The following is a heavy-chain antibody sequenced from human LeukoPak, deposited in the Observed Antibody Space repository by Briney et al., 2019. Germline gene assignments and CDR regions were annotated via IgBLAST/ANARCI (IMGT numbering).Heavy chain of an antibody. D-gene: IGHD2-15*01. CDR2: IYHSGST. CDR1: GGSISSGGYS. CDR3: AREICSGGSCYSDSYYYYGMDV. V-gene: IGHV4-30-2*01. J-gene: IGHJ6*02. Sequence: PSETLSLTCAASGGSISSGGYSWSWIRQPPGKGLEWIGYIYHSGSTNYNPSLKSRVTISVDTSKNQFSLKLSSVTAADTAVYYCAREICSGGSCYSDSYYYYGMDVWGQGATVTVSS.